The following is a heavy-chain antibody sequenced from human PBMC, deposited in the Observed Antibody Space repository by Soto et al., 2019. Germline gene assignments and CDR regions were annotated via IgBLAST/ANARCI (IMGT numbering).Heavy chain of an antibody. Sequence: GGSLRLSCAASGFTFSSYGMHWVRQAPGKGLEWVAVISYDGSNKYYADSVKGRFTISRDNSKKTLYLQMNSLRGEDTAVYYCAKDLETMIVVVTYPHYYYYGMDVWGQGTTVTVSS. CDR2: ISYDGSNK. CDR3: AKDLETMIVVVTYPHYYYYGMDV. CDR1: GFTFSSYG. V-gene: IGHV3-30*18. J-gene: IGHJ6*02. D-gene: IGHD3-22*01.